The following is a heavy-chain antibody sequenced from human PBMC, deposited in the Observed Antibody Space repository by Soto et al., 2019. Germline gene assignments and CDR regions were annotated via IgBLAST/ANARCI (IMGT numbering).Heavy chain of an antibody. J-gene: IGHJ5*02. CDR1: GGSISGYY. D-gene: IGHD3-10*01. CDR2: IYYSGST. Sequence: QVQLQESGPRLVKPSETLSLTCSVSGGSISGYYWSWIRQPPGKGLEWMGFIYYSGSTNYNPSFNSRVTISIDTSKNQVSLKVSAVTAADTAVYYCAREEASEGSGWFDPWGQGTLFTVSS. V-gene: IGHV4-59*01. CDR3: AREEASEGSGWFDP.